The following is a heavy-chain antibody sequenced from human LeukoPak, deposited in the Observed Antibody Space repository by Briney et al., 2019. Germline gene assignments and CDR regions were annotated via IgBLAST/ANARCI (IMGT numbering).Heavy chain of an antibody. V-gene: IGHV3-30*18. Sequence: GGSLRLSCAASGFTFSSYGMHWVRQAPGKGLEWVAVISYDGSNKYYADSVKGRFTISRDNSKNTLYLQMNSLRAEDTAVYYCAKDQGGTYYYGSGSYGGGSIFDYWGQGTLVTVSS. CDR1: GFTFSSYG. J-gene: IGHJ4*02. CDR2: ISYDGSNK. CDR3: AKDQGGTYYYGSGSYGGGSIFDY. D-gene: IGHD3-10*01.